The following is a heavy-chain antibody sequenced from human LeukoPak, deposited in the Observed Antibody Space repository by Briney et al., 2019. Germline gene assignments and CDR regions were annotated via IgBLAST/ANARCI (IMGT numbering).Heavy chain of an antibody. J-gene: IGHJ4*02. D-gene: IGHD1-26*01. CDR1: GFTFSSYA. CDR2: ISGSGGST. CDR3: AKASLPGWVVGELGFDY. Sequence: GGSLRLSCAASGFTFSSYAMSWVRQAPGKGLEWVSAISGSGGSTYYADSVKGRFTISRDNSKNTLYLQMNSLRAEDTAVYYCAKASLPGWVVGELGFDYWGQGTLVTVSS. V-gene: IGHV3-23*01.